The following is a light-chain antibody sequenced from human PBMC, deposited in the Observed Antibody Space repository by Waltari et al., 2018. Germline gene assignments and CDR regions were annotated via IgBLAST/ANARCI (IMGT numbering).Light chain of an antibody. J-gene: IGLJ2*01. CDR3: HSRDASGVGGS. V-gene: IGLV3-19*01. Sequence: SSELTQDPAVSVAMGQTVRITCQGDSLRRYYASWYQQRPGQAPILVMYDKNNRPSGVPDRFSGSSSDNIASLTITGAQAEDEASYYCHSRDASGVGGSFGGGTKLTVL. CDR1: SLRRYY. CDR2: DKN.